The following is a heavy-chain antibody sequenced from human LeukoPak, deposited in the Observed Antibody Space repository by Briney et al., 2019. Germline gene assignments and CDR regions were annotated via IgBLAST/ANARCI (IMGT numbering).Heavy chain of an antibody. J-gene: IGHJ2*01. CDR2: IYYSGST. CDR1: GGSISSYY. Sequence: SETLSLTCTVSGGSISSYYWSWIRQPPGKGLEWIGYIYYSGSTNYNPSLKSRVTISVDTPKNQFSLKLSSVTAADTAVYYCARSERRIAAAGSYWYFDLWGRGTLVTVSS. V-gene: IGHV4-59*01. CDR3: ARSERRIAAAGSYWYFDL. D-gene: IGHD6-13*01.